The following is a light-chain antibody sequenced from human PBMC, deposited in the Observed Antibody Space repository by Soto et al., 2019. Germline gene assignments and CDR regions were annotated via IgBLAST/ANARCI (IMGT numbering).Light chain of an antibody. CDR1: QTVRSNY. CDR2: GAT. J-gene: IGKJ1*01. V-gene: IGKV3-20*01. CDR3: QQYDISPWT. Sequence: DIVLTQSPGTLSLSPGERVTLSCRASQTVRSNYLAWYQQRPGQTPRLLIYGATSRATGIPDRLSGSGSGTDFSLTISRLEPEDFAVYFCQQYDISPWTFGQGTKVEV.